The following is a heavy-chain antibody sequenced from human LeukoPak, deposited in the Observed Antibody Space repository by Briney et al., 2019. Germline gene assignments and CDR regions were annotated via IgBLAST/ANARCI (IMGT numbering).Heavy chain of an antibody. CDR2: IYHSGST. CDR3: ARGDGGFGELSTFDY. D-gene: IGHD3-10*01. Sequence: SETLSLTCAVSGGSISSGGYSWSWIRRPPGKGLEWIGYIYHSGSTYYNPSLKSRVTISVDRSKNQFSLKLSSVTAADTAVYYCARGDGGFGELSTFDYWGQGTLVTVSS. CDR1: GGSISSGGYS. J-gene: IGHJ4*02. V-gene: IGHV4-30-2*01.